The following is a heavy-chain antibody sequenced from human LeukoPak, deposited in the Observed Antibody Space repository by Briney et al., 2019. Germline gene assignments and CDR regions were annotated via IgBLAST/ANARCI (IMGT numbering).Heavy chain of an antibody. Sequence: ASVKVSCKASGYTFTSYGISWVRQAPGQGLEWMGWISAYNGNTNYAQKLQGRVTMTTGTSTSTAYMELRSLRSDDTAVYYCARDRSSGYDQLHNAFDIWGQGTMVTVSS. J-gene: IGHJ3*02. CDR1: GYTFTSYG. D-gene: IGHD5-12*01. V-gene: IGHV1-18*01. CDR2: ISAYNGNT. CDR3: ARDRSSGYDQLHNAFDI.